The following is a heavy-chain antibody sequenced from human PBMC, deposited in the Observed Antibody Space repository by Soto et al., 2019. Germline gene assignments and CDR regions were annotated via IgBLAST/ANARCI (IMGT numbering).Heavy chain of an antibody. Sequence: GGSLRLSCAASGFTFTSYSMNWVRQAPGKGLEWVSYIRGTTHYADSVKGRFTISRDNARSSLYLQMNSLRADDTAVHYCARDDSFAFDIWGQGTMVTVSS. CDR2: IRGTT. J-gene: IGHJ3*02. CDR3: ARDDSFAFDI. CDR1: GFTFTSYS. D-gene: IGHD2-21*01. V-gene: IGHV3-48*01.